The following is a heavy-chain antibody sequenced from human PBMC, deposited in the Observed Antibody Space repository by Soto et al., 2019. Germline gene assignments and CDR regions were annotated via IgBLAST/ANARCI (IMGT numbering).Heavy chain of an antibody. CDR2: IKQDGSEK. Sequence: GGSLRLSCAASGFTFSSYWMSWVRQAPGKGLEWVANIKQDGSEKYYVDSVKGRFTISRDNAKNSLYLQMNSLRAEDTAVYYCARDRVLRFLEWLPYYGMEVWGQGTTVTVSS. V-gene: IGHV3-7*01. CDR1: GFTFSSYW. CDR3: ARDRVLRFLEWLPYYGMEV. J-gene: IGHJ6*02. D-gene: IGHD3-3*01.